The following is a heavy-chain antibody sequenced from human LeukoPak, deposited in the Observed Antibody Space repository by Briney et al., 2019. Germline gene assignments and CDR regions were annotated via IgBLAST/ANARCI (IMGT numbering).Heavy chain of an antibody. CDR3: ARAFRGIFGVFEAFDI. CDR1: GGSISSTSHS. Sequence: SETLSLTCAVSGGSISSTSHSWNWIRQSPGEGLEWIGYIYYSGRTYYNPSLKSRLTMSIDTSKNQFSLKLSSVTAADTAVYYCARAFRGIFGVFEAFDIWGQGTMVTVSS. V-gene: IGHV4-30-4*07. D-gene: IGHD3-3*01. CDR2: IYYSGRT. J-gene: IGHJ3*02.